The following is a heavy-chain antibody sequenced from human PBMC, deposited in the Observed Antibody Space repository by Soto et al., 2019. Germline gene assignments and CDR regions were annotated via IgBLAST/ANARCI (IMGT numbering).Heavy chain of an antibody. CDR3: ASQVRAGVGARSDAFDI. Sequence: SETLSLTCAVYGGSFSGYYWTWIRQPPGKGLEWIGEINHSGSTNYNPSLKSRVTISVDTSKNQFSLKLSSVTAADTAVYYCASQVRAGVGARSDAFDIWGQGTMVTVSS. CDR1: GGSFSGYY. CDR2: INHSGST. D-gene: IGHD2-15*01. V-gene: IGHV4-34*01. J-gene: IGHJ3*02.